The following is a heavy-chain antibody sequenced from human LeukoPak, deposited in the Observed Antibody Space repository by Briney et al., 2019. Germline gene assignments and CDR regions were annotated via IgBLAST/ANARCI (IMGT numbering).Heavy chain of an antibody. Sequence: GGSLRLSCAASGFTVSSNYMSWVRQAPGKGLVWVSRINSDESITTYADSVKGRFTISRDNAKNTLYLQMNSLRAEDTAVYYCARGLVPGFLDYWGQGTPVTVSS. CDR1: GFTVSSNY. CDR3: ARGLVPGFLDY. V-gene: IGHV3-74*01. D-gene: IGHD4-11*01. J-gene: IGHJ4*02. CDR2: INSDESIT.